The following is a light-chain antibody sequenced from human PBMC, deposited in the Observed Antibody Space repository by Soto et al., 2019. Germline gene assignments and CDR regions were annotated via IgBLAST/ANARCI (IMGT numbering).Light chain of an antibody. V-gene: IGKV1-9*01. J-gene: IGKJ2*01. CDR2: GAS. CDR1: QAIYSY. Sequence: DIQMTQSPSTLSASVGDRVTITCRASQAIYSYLAWYQQKPGKAPKLLIFGASKLQSGVPSRFSGSGSGTEFTLTISSLQPEDFATYYCQQLNSHPRTFGQGTKLEIK. CDR3: QQLNSHPRT.